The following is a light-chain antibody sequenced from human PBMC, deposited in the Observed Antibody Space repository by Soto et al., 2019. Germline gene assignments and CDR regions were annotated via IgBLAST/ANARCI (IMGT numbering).Light chain of an antibody. Sequence: DILMTQSPATLSSSVGDRATLSCRASQSICTNLAWYQQKPGKAPTLFIYDASKIETGVPSRFSGSGSGTEFTLTISSLLPDDFGIYYCQQCQDDSYTFGPGTKLDIK. V-gene: IGKV1-5*01. J-gene: IGKJ2*01. CDR3: QQCQDDSYT. CDR1: QSICTN. CDR2: DAS.